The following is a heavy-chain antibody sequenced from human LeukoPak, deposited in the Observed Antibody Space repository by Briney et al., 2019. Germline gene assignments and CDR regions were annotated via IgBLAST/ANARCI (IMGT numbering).Heavy chain of an antibody. Sequence: SVKVSCKASGGTFSSYAISWVRQAPGQGLEWMGRIIPILGTANYAQKFQGRVTITADESTSTAYMELSSLRSEDTAVYYCARDWVCSSTSCYTSDWFDPWGQGTLVTVSS. CDR3: ARDWVCSSTSCYTSDWFDP. D-gene: IGHD2-2*02. J-gene: IGHJ5*02. CDR2: IIPILGTA. CDR1: GGTFSSYA. V-gene: IGHV1-69*11.